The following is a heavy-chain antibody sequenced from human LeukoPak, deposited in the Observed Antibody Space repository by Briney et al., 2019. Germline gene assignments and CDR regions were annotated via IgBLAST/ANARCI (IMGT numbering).Heavy chain of an antibody. D-gene: IGHD2-8*01. J-gene: IGHJ4*02. CDR3: ASIMVYAMFDY. V-gene: IGHV3-21*01. CDR2: ISSSSSYI. Sequence: GGSLRLSCAASGFTFSSYSMNWVRQAPGKGLEWVSSISSSSSYIYYADSVKGRFTISRDNAKNSLYLQMNSLRAEDTAVYYCASIMVYAMFDYWGQGTLVTVSS. CDR1: GFTFSSYS.